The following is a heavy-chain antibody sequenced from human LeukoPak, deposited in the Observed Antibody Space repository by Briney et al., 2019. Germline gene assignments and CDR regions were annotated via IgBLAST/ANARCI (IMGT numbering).Heavy chain of an antibody. D-gene: IGHD1-1*01. J-gene: IGHJ4*02. Sequence: SETLSLTCTVVSGGSISSSSYYWGWIRQPPGKGLEWIGSFYYSGSTYYNPSLKGRVTISADTSKNQFSLNLSSVTAADTAVYYCARLWRAAIDYGGQGILVTVSS. CDR2: FYYSGST. CDR3: ARLWRAAIDY. CDR1: GGSISSSSYY. V-gene: IGHV4-39*01.